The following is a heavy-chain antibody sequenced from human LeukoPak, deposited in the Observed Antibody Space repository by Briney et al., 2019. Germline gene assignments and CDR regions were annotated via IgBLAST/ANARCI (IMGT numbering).Heavy chain of an antibody. CDR3: ARDGGSYDY. D-gene: IGHD1-26*01. CDR1: GFTFSSYA. V-gene: IGHV3-30-3*01. J-gene: IGHJ4*02. Sequence: GGSLRLSCAASGFTFSSYAMHWVRQAPGEGLEWVAVISYDGSNKYYADSVKGRFTISRDNSKNTLYLQMNSLRAEDTAVYYCARDGGSYDYWGQGTLVTVSS. CDR2: ISYDGSNK.